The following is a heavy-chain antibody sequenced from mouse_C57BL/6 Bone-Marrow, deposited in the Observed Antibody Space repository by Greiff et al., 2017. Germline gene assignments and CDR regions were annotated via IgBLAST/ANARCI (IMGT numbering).Heavy chain of an antibody. CDR3: ARLWLDWYFDV. CDR1: GFTFSSYA. CDR2: ISDGGSYT. J-gene: IGHJ1*03. D-gene: IGHD2-2*01. V-gene: IGHV5-4*01. Sequence: EVQRVESGGGLVKPGGSLKLSCAASGFTFSSYAMSWVRQTPEKRLEWVATISDGGSYTYYPDNVKGRFTISRDNAKNNLYLQMSHLKSEDTAMYYCARLWLDWYFDVWGTGTTLTVSA.